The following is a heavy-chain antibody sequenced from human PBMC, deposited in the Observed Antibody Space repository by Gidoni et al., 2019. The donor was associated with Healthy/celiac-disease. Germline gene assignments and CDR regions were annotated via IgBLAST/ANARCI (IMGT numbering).Heavy chain of an antibody. CDR3: ARVAAVAGRKDFDY. Sequence: QVQLVQSGAEVKKPGASVKVSCKASGYTFTGYYMHWVRQAPGQGLEWMGWINPTSGGTNYAQKFQGRVTMTRDTSISTAYMELSRLRSDDTAVYYCARVAAVAGRKDFDYWGQGTLVTVSS. CDR2: INPTSGGT. CDR1: GYTFTGYY. J-gene: IGHJ4*02. D-gene: IGHD6-19*01. V-gene: IGHV1-2*02.